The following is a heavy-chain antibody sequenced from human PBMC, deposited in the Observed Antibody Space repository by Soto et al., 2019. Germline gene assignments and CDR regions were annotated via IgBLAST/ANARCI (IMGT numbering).Heavy chain of an antibody. V-gene: IGHV1-18*01. J-gene: IGHJ3*02. CDR2: ISAYNGNT. D-gene: IGHD2-21*01. CDR1: GYTFTTYG. CDR3: AGNLAYCGGDCYSYAFDI. Sequence: ASVKVSCKASGYTFTTYGFSWVRQAPGQGLEWMGWISAYNGNTNYVQKLQGRVTMTTDTSTSTAYMELRSLTSDDTAVYYCAGNLAYCGGDCYSYAFDIWGQGTMVTVSS.